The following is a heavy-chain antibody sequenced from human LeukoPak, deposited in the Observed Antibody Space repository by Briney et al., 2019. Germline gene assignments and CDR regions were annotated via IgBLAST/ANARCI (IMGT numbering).Heavy chain of an antibody. CDR3: ARDQEMGTDEHYFDY. D-gene: IGHD5-24*01. Sequence: GGSLRLSCAASGFTFSSYAMHSVRQAPGKGLEYVSANANSVKGRFTISRDNSKNTLFLQMGSLRAEDMAVYYCARDQEMGTDEHYFDYWGQGTLVTVSS. CDR1: GFTFSSYA. V-gene: IGHV3-64*01. J-gene: IGHJ4*02.